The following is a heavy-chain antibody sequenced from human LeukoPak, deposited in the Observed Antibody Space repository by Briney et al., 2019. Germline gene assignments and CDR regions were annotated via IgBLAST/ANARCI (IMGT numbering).Heavy chain of an antibody. D-gene: IGHD1-26*01. CDR2: IYYTGST. CDR1: GGSISSYY. J-gene: IGHJ3*02. CDR3: ARQDSGTYLNPLDI. V-gene: IGHV4-59*08. Sequence: PSETLSLTCIVSGGSISSYYWSWIRQPPGKGLEWIGYIYYTGSTNYNPSLKSRVTISVDTSKNQLSLKLRSVTAPDTAVYYCARQDSGTYLNPLDIWGQGTVVTVSS.